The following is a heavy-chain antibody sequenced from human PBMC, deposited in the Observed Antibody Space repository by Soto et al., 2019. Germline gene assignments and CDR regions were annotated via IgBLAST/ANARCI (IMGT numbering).Heavy chain of an antibody. Sequence: GXSVKVSCKTSVFMFTSSAVQWVRQARGQRLEWIGWLVVGSGNTHYAQHFQERVTLTRDMSTGTAYMELSSLRSEDTAVYYCAAVPVLRFLKWLPAYFDYWGQGTLVTVSS. CDR2: LVVGSGNT. CDR1: VFMFTSSA. CDR3: AAVPVLRFLKWLPAYFDY. D-gene: IGHD3-3*01. J-gene: IGHJ4*02. V-gene: IGHV1-58*01.